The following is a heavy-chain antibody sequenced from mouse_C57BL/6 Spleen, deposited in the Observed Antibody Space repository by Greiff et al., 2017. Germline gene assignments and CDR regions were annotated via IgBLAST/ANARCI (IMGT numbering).Heavy chain of an antibody. Sequence: QVQLQQPGAELVKPGASVKLSCKASGYTFTSYWMHWVKQRPGQGLEWIGMIQPNSGSTNYNEKFKSKATLTVDKSSSKAYMQLSSLTSEDSAVXYCARWLLQVYFDYWGQGTTLTVSS. D-gene: IGHD2-3*01. CDR1: GYTFTSYW. CDR3: ARWLLQVYFDY. V-gene: IGHV1-64*01. CDR2: IQPNSGST. J-gene: IGHJ2*01.